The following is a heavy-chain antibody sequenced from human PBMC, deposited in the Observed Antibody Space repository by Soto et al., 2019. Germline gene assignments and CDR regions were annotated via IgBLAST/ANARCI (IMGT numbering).Heavy chain of an antibody. CDR1: GGSISSYY. J-gene: IGHJ6*03. Sequence: PSETLSLTCTVSGGSISSYYWSWIRQPPGKGLEWIGYIYYSGSTNYNPSLKSRVIISVDTSKNQFSLKLSSVTAADTAVYYCARHGIIGIYYYYYMDVWGKGTTVTVSS. V-gene: IGHV4-59*08. CDR2: IYYSGST. CDR3: ARHGIIGIYYYYYMDV. D-gene: IGHD1-20*01.